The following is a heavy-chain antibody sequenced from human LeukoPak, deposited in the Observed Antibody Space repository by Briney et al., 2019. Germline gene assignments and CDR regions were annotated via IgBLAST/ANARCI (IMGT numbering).Heavy chain of an antibody. J-gene: IGHJ4*02. Sequence: PGGSLRLSCAASGFIFDNYGMNWVRQAPGKGLEWVSYISSSSSTIYYADSVKGRFTISRDNAKNSLYLQMNSLRAEDTAVYYCAKWGLVTGTTRDYWGQGTLVTVSS. D-gene: IGHD1-20*01. CDR3: AKWGLVTGTTRDY. CDR1: GFIFDNYG. CDR2: ISSSSSTI. V-gene: IGHV3-48*01.